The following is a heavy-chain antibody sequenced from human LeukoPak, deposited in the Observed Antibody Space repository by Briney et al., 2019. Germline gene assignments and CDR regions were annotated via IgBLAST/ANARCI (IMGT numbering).Heavy chain of an antibody. CDR1: GGSINSYY. Sequence: SETLSLTCSVSGGSINSYYWSWIRQPPWKGLEWIGYIYYSGSTNYNPSLKSRVTISVDTSKNQFSLKLSSVTAADTAVYYCARHGSILLWFGELGAFDIWGQGTMVTVSS. D-gene: IGHD3-10*01. CDR2: IYYSGST. CDR3: ARHGSILLWFGELGAFDI. J-gene: IGHJ3*02. V-gene: IGHV4-59*08.